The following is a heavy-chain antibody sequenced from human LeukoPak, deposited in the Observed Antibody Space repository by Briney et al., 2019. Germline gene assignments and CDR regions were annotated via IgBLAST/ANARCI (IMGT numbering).Heavy chain of an antibody. CDR2: LYYSGKT. D-gene: IGHD3-22*01. J-gene: IGHJ5*02. V-gene: IGHV4-39*01. Sequence: PSETLSLTCTVSGGSISSSSYYWGWIRQPPGKGLEWIGSLYYSGKTYYNASLKSRVTISGDTSRNQFSLRLNSVTAADTAVYYCARVWIVATWVDPWGQGILVTVSS. CDR1: GGSISSSSYY. CDR3: ARVWIVATWVDP.